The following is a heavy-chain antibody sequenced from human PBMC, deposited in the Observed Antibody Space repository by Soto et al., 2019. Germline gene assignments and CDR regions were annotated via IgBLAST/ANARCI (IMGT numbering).Heavy chain of an antibody. CDR2: IYYSGNT. D-gene: IGHD2-8*02. CDR3: ARDKITGLFDY. Sequence: PSETLSLTCTVSGGSISSSSHYWCWIRHPPGKGLEWIGNIYYSGNTYYNPSLKGRITLSVDTSNNQFSLKLTSVTAAGTAVYYCARDKITGLFDYWGQGTLVTVSS. V-gene: IGHV4-39*02. CDR1: GGSISSSSHY. J-gene: IGHJ4*02.